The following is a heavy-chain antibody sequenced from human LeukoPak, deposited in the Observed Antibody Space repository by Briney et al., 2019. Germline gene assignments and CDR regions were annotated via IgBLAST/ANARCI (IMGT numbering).Heavy chain of an antibody. Sequence: PSETLSLTCTVSGGSISSYYWSWIRQPAGKGLEWIGRIYTSGSTNYNPSLKSRVTMSVDTSKNQFSLKLSSVAAADTAVYYCARDIVVVIASSGDYYYYMDVWGKGTTVTVSS. V-gene: IGHV4-4*07. J-gene: IGHJ6*03. CDR2: IYTSGST. CDR3: ARDIVVVIASSGDYYYYMDV. CDR1: GGSISSYY. D-gene: IGHD2-21*01.